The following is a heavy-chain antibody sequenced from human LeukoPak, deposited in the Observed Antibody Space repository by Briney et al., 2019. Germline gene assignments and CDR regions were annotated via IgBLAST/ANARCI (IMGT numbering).Heavy chain of an antibody. J-gene: IGHJ5*02. Sequence: GASVKVSCKASGGTFSSYAISWVRQAPGQGLEWMGGIIPIFGTANYAQKFQGRVTITTDGSTSTAYMELSSLRSEDTAVYYCARDGPHYDFWSGQGWFDPWGQGTLVTVSS. CDR3: ARDGPHYDFWSGQGWFDP. CDR1: GGTFSSYA. CDR2: IIPIFGTA. D-gene: IGHD3-3*01. V-gene: IGHV1-69*05.